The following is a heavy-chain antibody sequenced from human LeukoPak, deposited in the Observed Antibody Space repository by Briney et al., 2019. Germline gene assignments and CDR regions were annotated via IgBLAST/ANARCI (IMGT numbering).Heavy chain of an antibody. Sequence: ASVKVSCKASGYTFTSYGISWVRQAPGQGLEWMGWISAYNGNTNYAQKLQGRVTMTTDTSTSTAYMELRSLRSDDTAVYYCARVSVGYSYGPDYYYYGMDVWGQGTTVTVSS. CDR2: ISAYNGNT. CDR1: GYTFTSYG. D-gene: IGHD5-18*01. J-gene: IGHJ6*02. V-gene: IGHV1-18*01. CDR3: ARVSVGYSYGPDYYYYGMDV.